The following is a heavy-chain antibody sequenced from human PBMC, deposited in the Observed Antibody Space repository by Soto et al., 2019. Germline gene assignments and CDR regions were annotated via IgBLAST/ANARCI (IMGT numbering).Heavy chain of an antibody. CDR2: ISAYNGNT. CDR1: GYTFTSYG. Sequence: ASVKVSCKASGYTFTSYGISWVRQAPGQGLEWMGWISAYNGNTNYAQKLQGRVTMTTDTSTSTAYMELRSLRSDDTAVYYCASSSYDFWRGYSRIYGMDVWGQGTTVTVSS. V-gene: IGHV1-18*01. D-gene: IGHD3-3*01. CDR3: ASSSYDFWRGYSRIYGMDV. J-gene: IGHJ6*02.